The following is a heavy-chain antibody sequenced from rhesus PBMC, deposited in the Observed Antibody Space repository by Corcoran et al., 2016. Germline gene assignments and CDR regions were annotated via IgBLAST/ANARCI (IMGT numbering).Heavy chain of an antibody. CDR2: IYGSGSST. V-gene: IGHV4-169*02. CDR1: GASISSSY. Sequence: QLQLPESGPGLVQPSETLSVTCAVSGASISSSYWSWIRHTPGKGLEWIGYIYGSGSSTNYNPALKSRVTLSVDTSKNQLSLKLSSVTAADTAVYYCASGGVQRVQFPLDYWGQGVLVTVSS. CDR3: ASGGVQRVQFPLDY. J-gene: IGHJ4*01. D-gene: IGHD5-42*01.